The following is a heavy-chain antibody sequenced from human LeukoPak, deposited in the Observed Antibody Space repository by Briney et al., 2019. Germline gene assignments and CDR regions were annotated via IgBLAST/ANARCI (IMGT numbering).Heavy chain of an antibody. CDR2: INHSGST. J-gene: IGHJ6*03. D-gene: IGHD1-26*01. CDR1: GGSFSGYY. V-gene: IGHV4-34*01. Sequence: KPSETLSLTCAVYGGSFSGYYWSWIRQPPGKGLDWIGEINHSGSTNYNPSLKSRVTISIETSKNQISLKLSSVTAADTAVYYCARKTSGSYYYYYYYYMDVWGKGTTVTVSS. CDR3: ARKTSGSYYYYYYYYMDV.